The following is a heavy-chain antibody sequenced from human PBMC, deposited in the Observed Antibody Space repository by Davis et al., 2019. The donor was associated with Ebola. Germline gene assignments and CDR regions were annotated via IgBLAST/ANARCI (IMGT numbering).Heavy chain of an antibody. D-gene: IGHD5-24*01. CDR1: GGSFSGYY. CDR3: ATRGRWLQLRGFDY. Sequence: PSETLSLTCAVYGGSFSGYYWSWIRQPPGKGLEWIGEINHSGSTNYTPSLKSRVTISVDTSKNQFSLKLSSVTAADTAVYYCATRGRWLQLRGFDYWGQGTLVTVSS. V-gene: IGHV4-34*01. CDR2: INHSGST. J-gene: IGHJ4*02.